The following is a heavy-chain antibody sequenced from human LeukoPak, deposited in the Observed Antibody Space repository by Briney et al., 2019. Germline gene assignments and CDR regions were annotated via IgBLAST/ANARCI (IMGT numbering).Heavy chain of an antibody. CDR3: ATDCSFRAVQSLSGGSCYSVG. V-gene: IGHV1-24*01. D-gene: IGHD2-15*01. Sequence: ASVKVSCKVSGYTLTELSMHWVRQAPGKGLEWMGGFDPEDGVTIYAQKFQGRVTMTEDTSTDTAYMELSSLRSEDTAVYYCATDCSFRAVQSLSGGSCYSVGWGQGTLVTVSS. CDR1: GYTLTELS. J-gene: IGHJ4*02. CDR2: FDPEDGVT.